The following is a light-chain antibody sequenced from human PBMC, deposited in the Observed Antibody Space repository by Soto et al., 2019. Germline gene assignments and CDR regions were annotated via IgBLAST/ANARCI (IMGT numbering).Light chain of an antibody. CDR3: HPHFDLPLT. V-gene: IGKV3D-7*01. J-gene: IGKJ4*01. Sequence: EIVMTQSPVTLSLSPGDRATLSCRASQSLSNTYISWYQQKPGQAPRLLIYGASTRATGIPARFSGSGSGTDFTLTISSLHPEDFTHYYSHPHFDLPLTFGGRTKV. CDR2: GAS. CDR1: QSLSNTY.